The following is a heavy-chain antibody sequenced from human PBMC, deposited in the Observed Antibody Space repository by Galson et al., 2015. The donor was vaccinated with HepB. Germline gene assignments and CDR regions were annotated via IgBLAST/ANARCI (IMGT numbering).Heavy chain of an antibody. D-gene: IGHD3-10*01. Sequence: SLRLSCAASGFTFSSYAMSWVRQAPGKGLEWVAVISYDGSNKYYADSVKGRFTISRDNSKNTLYLQMNSLRAEDTAVYYCARGFPRYYGSGSLAWGQGTLVTVSS. CDR2: ISYDGSNK. CDR3: ARGFPRYYGSGSLA. CDR1: GFTFSSYA. V-gene: IGHV3-30*04. J-gene: IGHJ4*02.